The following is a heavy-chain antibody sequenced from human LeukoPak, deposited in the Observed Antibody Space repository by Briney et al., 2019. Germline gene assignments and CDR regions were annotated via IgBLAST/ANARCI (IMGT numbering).Heavy chain of an antibody. Sequence: GGSLRLSCAASGFTFSSYTMNWVRQAPGKGLGWVSSISSSSSYIYYADSVKGRFTISRDNAKNSLYLQMNSLRAEDTAVYYCARDPIGGLYYYYMDVWGKGTTVTVSS. V-gene: IGHV3-21*01. CDR3: ARDPIGGLYYYYMDV. D-gene: IGHD4-23*01. CDR1: GFTFSSYT. CDR2: ISSSSSYI. J-gene: IGHJ6*03.